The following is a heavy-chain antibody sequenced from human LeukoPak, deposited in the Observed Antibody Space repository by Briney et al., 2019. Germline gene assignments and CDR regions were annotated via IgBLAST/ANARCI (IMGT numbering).Heavy chain of an antibody. CDR2: INTDGTVT. Sequence: GGSLTLSCAASGFTFSKYWMLLVRQAPGKGLESVSRINTDGTVTTYADSVKGRFPVSRDNADNTMFLQMNSVRDEDTAVYYCATKQWLAPPPDSWGQGTPVTVSS. D-gene: IGHD6-19*01. J-gene: IGHJ4*02. V-gene: IGHV3-74*01. CDR3: ATKQWLAPPPDS. CDR1: GFTFSKYW.